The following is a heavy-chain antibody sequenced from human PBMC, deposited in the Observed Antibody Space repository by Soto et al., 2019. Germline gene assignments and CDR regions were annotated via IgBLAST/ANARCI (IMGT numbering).Heavy chain of an antibody. CDR2: ISGSGDYT. V-gene: IGHV3-23*01. J-gene: IGHJ4*02. D-gene: IGHD6-19*01. Sequence: EVQLLESGGGLVQPGGSLRLSCAASGFTFSIYAMSWVRQAPGKGLEWVSAISGSGDYTDYADSVKGRFAISRDNSKNALYLQMNSLRAEYTAVYYGAKVIKAVAGTYDYWGQGTLVTVSS. CDR1: GFTFSIYA. CDR3: AKVIKAVAGTYDY.